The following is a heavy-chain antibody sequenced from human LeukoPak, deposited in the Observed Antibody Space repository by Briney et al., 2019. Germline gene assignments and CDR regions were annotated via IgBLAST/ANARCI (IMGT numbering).Heavy chain of an antibody. Sequence: PGGSLRLSCAASGFTFSRFAMHWVRQAPGKGLEWVAIISYVGDDKYYADSVKGRFTISRDNSKNTLYLQMNSLRAEDTAVYYCARGGIGVVVTDYWGQGTLVTVSS. CDR3: ARGGIGVVVTDY. CDR2: ISYVGDDK. D-gene: IGHD3-22*01. V-gene: IGHV3-30-3*01. J-gene: IGHJ4*02. CDR1: GFTFSRFA.